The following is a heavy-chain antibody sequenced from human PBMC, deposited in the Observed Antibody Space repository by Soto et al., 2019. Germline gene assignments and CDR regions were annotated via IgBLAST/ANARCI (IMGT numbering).Heavy chain of an antibody. CDR3: ARTYDGSGPNSGGYGFDI. CDR1: GGSISSYY. J-gene: IGHJ3*02. Sequence: SETLSLTCTVSGGSISSYYWSWIRQHPGKGLEWIGYIYYSGSTYYNPSLKSRVTISLETSKNQFSLKLSSVTAADTAVYYCARTYDGSGPNSGGYGFDIWGQGTMVTVSS. D-gene: IGHD3-22*01. CDR2: IYYSGST. V-gene: IGHV4-59*01.